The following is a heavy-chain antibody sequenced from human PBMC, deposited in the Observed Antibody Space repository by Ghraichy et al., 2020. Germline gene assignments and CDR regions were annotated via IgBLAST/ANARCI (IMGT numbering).Heavy chain of an antibody. CDR1: GGSISNYY. CDR3: ASGTGWLQTY. V-gene: IGHV4-59*01. CDR2: VHGSGST. J-gene: IGHJ4*02. D-gene: IGHD5-18*01. Sequence: SLTCTVSGGSISNYYCNWFRQPPGKGLEWIGYVHGSGSTKYHPSLESRVTVSSDTAKNEFSLSLTSMTPADTAVYYCASGTGWLQTYWGQGTLVTVSS.